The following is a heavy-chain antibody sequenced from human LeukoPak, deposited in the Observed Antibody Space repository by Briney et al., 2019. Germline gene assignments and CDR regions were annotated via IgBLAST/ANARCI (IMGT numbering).Heavy chain of an antibody. V-gene: IGHV3-21*01. CDR3: ARDPALYYYDSSGYQYS. D-gene: IGHD3-22*01. CDR1: GFTFSSYS. CDR2: ISSSSSYI. Sequence: GGSLRLSCAASGFTFSSYSMNWVRQAPGKGLEWVSSISSSSSYIYYADSVKGRFTISRDNAKNSLYLQMNSLRAEDTAVYYCARDPALYYYDSSGYQYSWGQGTLVTVSS. J-gene: IGHJ4*02.